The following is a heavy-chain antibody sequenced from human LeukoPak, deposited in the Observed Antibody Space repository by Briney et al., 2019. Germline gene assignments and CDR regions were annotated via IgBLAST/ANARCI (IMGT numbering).Heavy chain of an antibody. CDR3: ARVTYYYDSSGLYYFDS. CDR2: IYYSGST. V-gene: IGHV4-39*07. Sequence: SETLSLTCTVSGGSISSSSYYWGWIRQPPGKGLEWIGSIYYSGSTYYNPSLKSRVTISVDTSKNQFSLKLSSVTAADTAVYYCARVTYYYDSSGLYYFDSWGQGTLVTVSS. J-gene: IGHJ4*02. D-gene: IGHD3-22*01. CDR1: GGSISSSSYY.